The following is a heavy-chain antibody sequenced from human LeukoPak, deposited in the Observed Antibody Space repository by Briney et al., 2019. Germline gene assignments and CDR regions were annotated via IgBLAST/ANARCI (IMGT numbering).Heavy chain of an antibody. Sequence: GGSLRLSCAASGFTVSSNYMSWVRQAPGKGLEWVSVIYSGGSTYYADSVKGRFTISRDNSKNTLYLQMNSLRAEDTAVYYCARGPSYDILTGYLTTGFDPWGQGTLVTVSS. D-gene: IGHD3-9*01. CDR2: IYSGGST. CDR3: ARGPSYDILTGYLTTGFDP. V-gene: IGHV3-53*01. J-gene: IGHJ5*02. CDR1: GFTVSSNY.